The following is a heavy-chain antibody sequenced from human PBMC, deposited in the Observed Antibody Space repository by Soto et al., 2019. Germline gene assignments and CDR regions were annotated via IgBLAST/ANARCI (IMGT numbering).Heavy chain of an antibody. CDR1: GFTFSDYW. Sequence: VGSLRLSCAASGFTFSDYWMHWVRQAPGEGLVWISFVNNDGSTTNYADSVKGRFTIARDNAKNTLYLQVNSLRAEDMGVYYCARGAGGFDYWGQGALVTAPQ. CDR2: VNNDGSTT. D-gene: IGHD2-15*01. CDR3: ARGAGGFDY. J-gene: IGHJ4*02. V-gene: IGHV3-74*01.